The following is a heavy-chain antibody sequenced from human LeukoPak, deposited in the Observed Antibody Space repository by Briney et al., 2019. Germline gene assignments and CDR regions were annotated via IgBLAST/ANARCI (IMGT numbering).Heavy chain of an antibody. CDR3: ASTVLRFLEWLLPTDY. D-gene: IGHD3-3*01. J-gene: IGHJ4*02. CDR1: GYTLTELS. CDR2: FDPEDGET. Sequence: PGASVKVSCKVSGYTLTELSMHWVRQAPGKGLEWMGGFDPEDGETIYAQKFQGRVTMTEDTSTDTAYMELSSLRSEDTAVYYCASTVLRFLEWLLPTDYWGQGTLVTVSS. V-gene: IGHV1-24*01.